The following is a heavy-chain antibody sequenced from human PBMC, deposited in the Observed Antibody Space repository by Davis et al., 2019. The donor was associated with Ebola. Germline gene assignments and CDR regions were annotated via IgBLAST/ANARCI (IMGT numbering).Heavy chain of an antibody. J-gene: IGHJ3*02. D-gene: IGHD3-22*01. Sequence: MPSETLSLTCAVYGGSFSGYYWSWIRQPPGKGLEWIGEINHSGSTNYNPSLKSRVTISVDTSKNQFSLKLSSVTAADTAVYYCARTVKLYYYDSRGAFDIWGQGTMVTVSS. CDR2: INHSGST. CDR1: GGSFSGYY. CDR3: ARTVKLYYYDSRGAFDI. V-gene: IGHV4-34*01.